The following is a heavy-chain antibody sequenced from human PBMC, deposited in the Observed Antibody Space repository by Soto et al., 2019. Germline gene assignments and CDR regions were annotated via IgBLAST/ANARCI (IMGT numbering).Heavy chain of an antibody. CDR1: GFTLSSYW. D-gene: IGHD4-17*01. CDR3: ARDWSVTNPYFFDS. V-gene: IGHV3-7*01. J-gene: IGHJ4*02. Sequence: GGSLRLSCAASGFTLSSYWMSWVRHAQRKGLEWVAKIKQDGREKYYVDSVKGRLALSRDNAKNSLYRQMTSLRGEDPAVYYCARDWSVTNPYFFDSGGQGPRVTVPQ. CDR2: IKQDGREK.